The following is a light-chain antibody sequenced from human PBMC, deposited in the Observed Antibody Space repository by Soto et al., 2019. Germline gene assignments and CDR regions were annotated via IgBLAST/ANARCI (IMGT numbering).Light chain of an antibody. CDR3: SSYAGSDILV. V-gene: IGLV2-8*01. CDR1: SSDVGGYNY. Sequence: QSALTQPPSASGSPGQSVTISCTGTSSDVGGYNYVSWYQQHPDKAPKLMIYEVSKRPSGVPDRFSGSKSGNTASLTVSGLQAEDEADYYCSSYAGSDILVFGGGTKVTVL. CDR2: EVS. J-gene: IGLJ2*01.